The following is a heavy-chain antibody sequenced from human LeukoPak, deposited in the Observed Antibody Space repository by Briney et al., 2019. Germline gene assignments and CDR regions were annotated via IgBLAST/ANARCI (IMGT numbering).Heavy chain of an antibody. V-gene: IGHV1-2*02. CDR1: GYTFTGYY. CDR3: ARAGGYYDSRGYSSGVYY. J-gene: IGHJ4*02. CDR2: INPNSGGT. Sequence: GASVKVSCKASGYTFTGYYMHWVRQAPGQGLEWMGWINPNSGGTNYAQKFQGRVTMTRDTSISTAYMELSRLRSDDTAVYYCARAGGYYDSRGYSSGVYYWGQGTLVTVSS. D-gene: IGHD3-22*01.